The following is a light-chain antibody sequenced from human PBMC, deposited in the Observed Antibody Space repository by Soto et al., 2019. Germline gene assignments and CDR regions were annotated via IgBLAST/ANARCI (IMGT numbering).Light chain of an antibody. J-gene: IGKJ2*01. CDR3: QQYNSYPYT. CDR2: DAS. CDR1: QSISSW. V-gene: IGKV1-5*01. Sequence: DIQMTQSPSTLSASVGDRVTITCLASQSISSWLAWYQQKPGKAPKLLIYDASSFESGVPSRFSASGSGTEFTLTFSSLQTDDFATYDWQQYNSYPYTFGQGTKLEIK.